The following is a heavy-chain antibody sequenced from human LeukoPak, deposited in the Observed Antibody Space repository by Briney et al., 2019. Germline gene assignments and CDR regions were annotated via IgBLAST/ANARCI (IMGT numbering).Heavy chain of an antibody. D-gene: IGHD1-1*01. V-gene: IGHV4-59*12. CDR3: ARLRDLYNIFDY. J-gene: IGHJ4*02. CDR1: GGSISNSY. CDR2: IYYSGST. Sequence: SETLSLTCTVSGGSISNSYWSWIRQPPGKGLEWIGYIYYSGSTNYNPSLKSRVTISVDASKNQFSLKLSSVTAADTAIYYCARLRDLYNIFDYWGQGTLVTVSS.